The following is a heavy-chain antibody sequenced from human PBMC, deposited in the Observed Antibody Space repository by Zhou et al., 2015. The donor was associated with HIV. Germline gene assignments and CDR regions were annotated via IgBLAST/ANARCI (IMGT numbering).Heavy chain of an antibody. Sequence: EVQLVESGGGLVKPGGSLRLSCAGSGFTFSSYSMNWVRQAPGKGLEWVSSISSTSAYIFYTDSVKGRFTISRDNAKNSLYLQMNSLRAEDTAVYYCAREPHLEGTGEYDAFDIWGQGTMVTVSS. CDR1: GFTFSSYS. V-gene: IGHV3-21*01. CDR3: AREPHLEGTGEYDAFDI. D-gene: IGHD7-27*01. CDR2: ISSTSAYI. J-gene: IGHJ3*02.